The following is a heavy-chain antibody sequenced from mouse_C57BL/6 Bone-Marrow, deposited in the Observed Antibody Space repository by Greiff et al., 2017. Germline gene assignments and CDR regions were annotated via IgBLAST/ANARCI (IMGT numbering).Heavy chain of an antibody. J-gene: IGHJ4*01. CDR3: TGGWYCGMSSYDAMDY. CDR2: IDPETGGT. V-gene: IGHV1-15*01. CDR1: GYTFTDYE. Sequence: QVQLQQSGAELVRPGASVTLSCKASGYTFTDYEMHWVKQTPVHGLEWIGAIDPETGGTAYNQKFKGKAILTADKSSSTAYMELRSLTSEDSAVYYCTGGWYCGMSSYDAMDYWGQGTSVTVSS. D-gene: IGHD1-1*01.